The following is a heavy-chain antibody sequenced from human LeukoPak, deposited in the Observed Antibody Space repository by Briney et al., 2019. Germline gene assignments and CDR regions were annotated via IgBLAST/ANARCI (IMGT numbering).Heavy chain of an antibody. CDR3: ARDTPYYYDSSGYSAS. D-gene: IGHD3-22*01. J-gene: IGHJ5*02. V-gene: IGHV3-23*01. CDR1: GFTFSSYA. CDR2: ISGSGVNT. Sequence: GGSLRLSCAASGFTFSSYAMNWVRQAPGKGLEWVSVISGSGVNTYYADSVKGRFTISRDNSKNTLYLQMNSLRAEDTVVYYCARDTPYYYDSSGYSASWGQGTLVTVSS.